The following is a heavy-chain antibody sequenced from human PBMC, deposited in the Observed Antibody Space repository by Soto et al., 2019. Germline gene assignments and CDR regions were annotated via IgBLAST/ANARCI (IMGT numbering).Heavy chain of an antibody. CDR2: IKSDGSVT. CDR3: VRSDWFAP. V-gene: IGHV3-74*01. Sequence: EVQLVESGGGLVQPGGSLKLSCVASGITINDYWMSWVRQVPGKGPVWVSRIKSDGSVTSYADSVKGRFTISRDNAKNTHYLKMNSLRVEDTAVYYCVRSDWFAPWGHGTLVTVSS. CDR1: GITINDYW. J-gene: IGHJ5*02.